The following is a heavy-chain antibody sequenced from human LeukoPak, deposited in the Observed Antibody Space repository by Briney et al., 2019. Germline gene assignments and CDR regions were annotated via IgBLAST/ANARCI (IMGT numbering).Heavy chain of an antibody. CDR2: IIPILGIA. J-gene: IGHJ4*02. CDR3: ARDLGRIAAAGTGYY. CDR1: GGTFSSYA. Sequence: SVKVSCKASGGTFSSYAISWVRQAPGQGLEWMGRIIPILGIANYAQKFQGRVTITADKSTSTAYMELSSLRSEDTAVYYCARDLGRIAAAGTGYYWGQGTLVTVSS. D-gene: IGHD6-13*01. V-gene: IGHV1-69*04.